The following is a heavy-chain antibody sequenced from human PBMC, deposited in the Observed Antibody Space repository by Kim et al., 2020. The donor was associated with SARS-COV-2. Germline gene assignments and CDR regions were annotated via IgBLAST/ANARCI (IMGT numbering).Heavy chain of an antibody. CDR1: GFTVSSNY. CDR3: ARTASTTGTTGYYYYMDV. Sequence: GGSLRLSCAASGFTVSSNYMSWVRQAPGKGLEWVSVIYSGGSTYYADSVKGRFTISRDNSKNTLYLQMNSLRAEDTAVYYCARTASTTGTTGYYYYMDVWGQGTTVTVSS. V-gene: IGHV3-66*01. J-gene: IGHJ6*03. D-gene: IGHD1-1*01. CDR2: IYSGGST.